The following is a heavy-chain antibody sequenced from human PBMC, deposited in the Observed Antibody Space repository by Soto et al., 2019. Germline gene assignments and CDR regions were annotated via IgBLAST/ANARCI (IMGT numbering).Heavy chain of an antibody. V-gene: IGHV4-59*01. J-gene: IGHJ4*02. Sequence: QVQLQESGPGLVKPSETLSLTCTVSGGSISTYYWNWIRQPPGKGLEWIAYMYYSGSTYSNPSLNRPLTIPLAPSKTPFSLRLRSVTAADTAVYYCARETLGFDSWGQGILVTVSS. CDR2: MYYSGST. CDR3: ARETLGFDS. CDR1: GGSISTYY.